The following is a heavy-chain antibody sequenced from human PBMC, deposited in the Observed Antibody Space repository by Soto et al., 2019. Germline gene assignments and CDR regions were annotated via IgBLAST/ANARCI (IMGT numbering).Heavy chain of an antibody. V-gene: IGHV4-34*01. D-gene: IGHD3-22*01. Sequence: QVQLQQWGAGLLKPSETLSLTCAVYGGSFSGYYWSWIRQPPGQGLEWIGEINHSGSTNYNPSLKSRVTISVDTSKNQFSLKLSSVTAADTAVYYCARERRITYYYDVMGNWYFDLWGRGTLVTVSS. CDR2: INHSGST. CDR3: ARERRITYYYDVMGNWYFDL. CDR1: GGSFSGYY. J-gene: IGHJ2*01.